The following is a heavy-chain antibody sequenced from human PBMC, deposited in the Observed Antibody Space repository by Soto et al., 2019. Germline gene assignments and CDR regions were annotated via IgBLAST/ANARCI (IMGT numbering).Heavy chain of an antibody. CDR3: ARSGYSSGWSPNGMDV. CDR1: GGSISSGDYY. V-gene: IGHV4-30-4*01. D-gene: IGHD6-19*01. Sequence: SETLSLTCTVSGGSISSGDYYWSWIRQPPGKGLEWIGYIYYSGSTYYNPSLKSRVTISVDTSKNQFSLKLSSVTAADTAVYYCARSGYSSGWSPNGMDVWGQGTTVTVSS. J-gene: IGHJ6*02. CDR2: IYYSGST.